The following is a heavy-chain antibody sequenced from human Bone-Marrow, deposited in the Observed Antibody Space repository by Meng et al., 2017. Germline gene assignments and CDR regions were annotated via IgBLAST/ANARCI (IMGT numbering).Heavy chain of an antibody. V-gene: IGHV3-33*01. CDR3: ASMAYGSGSYSGEY. CDR2: IWYDGSNK. Sequence: GESPKISCAASGFTFSSYGMHWVRQAPGKGLEWVAVIWYDGSNKYYADSVKGRFTISRDNSKNTLYLQMNSLRAEDTAVYYCASMAYGSGSYSGEYWGQGTLVTVSS. D-gene: IGHD3-10*01. J-gene: IGHJ4*02. CDR1: GFTFSSYG.